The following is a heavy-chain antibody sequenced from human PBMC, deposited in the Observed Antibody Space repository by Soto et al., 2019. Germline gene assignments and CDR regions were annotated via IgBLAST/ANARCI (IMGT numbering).Heavy chain of an antibody. Sequence: QVQRVQSGPEVKKPGSSVKVSCKASGGSFSSNPISWVRQAPGQGLEWMAGIIPIFATVHYAQKFQGRVTITADESTSTAYMELTSLRSEDTAVYFCARGGRGYSSAPRYYFDYWGQGTLVTVSS. CDR2: IIPIFATV. J-gene: IGHJ4*02. CDR1: GGSFSSNP. CDR3: ARGGRGYSSAPRYYFDY. D-gene: IGHD5-18*01. V-gene: IGHV1-69*01.